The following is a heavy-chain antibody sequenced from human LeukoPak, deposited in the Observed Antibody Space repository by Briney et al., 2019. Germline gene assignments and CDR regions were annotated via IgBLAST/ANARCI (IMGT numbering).Heavy chain of an antibody. CDR3: ARGPRDTHSSSWYGDYDYFDY. V-gene: IGHV1-3*03. CDR1: GYTFTSYA. D-gene: IGHD6-13*01. Sequence: ASVKVSCKASGYTFTSYAMHWVRQAPGQRLEWMGWINACNGNTKYSQEYQGRVTITRDTSASTAYMELSSLRSEDMAVYYCARGPRDTHSSSWYGDYDYFDYWGQGTLVTVSS. CDR2: INACNGNT. J-gene: IGHJ4*02.